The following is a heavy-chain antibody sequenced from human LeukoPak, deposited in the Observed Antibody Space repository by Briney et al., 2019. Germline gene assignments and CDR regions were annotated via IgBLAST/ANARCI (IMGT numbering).Heavy chain of an antibody. J-gene: IGHJ4*02. CDR3: AKVGSAVRGVIIGVDY. CDR1: GFTFSSYG. V-gene: IGHV3-30*18. CDR2: ISYDGSNK. Sequence: GGSLRLSCAASGFTFSSYGMHWVRQAPGKGLGWVAVISYDGSNKYHADSVKGRFTISRDNSKNTLYLQMNSLRAEDTAVYYCAKVGSAVRGVIIGVDYWGQGTLVTVSS. D-gene: IGHD3-10*01.